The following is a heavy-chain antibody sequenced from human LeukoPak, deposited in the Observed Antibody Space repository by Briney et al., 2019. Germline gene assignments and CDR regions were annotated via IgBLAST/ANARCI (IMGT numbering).Heavy chain of an antibody. D-gene: IGHD3-9*01. Sequence: SETLSLTCTVSGGSISSGGYYWSWIRQPPGKGLEWIGYIYYSGSTNYNPSLKSRVTISVDTSKNQFSLKLSSVTAADTAVYYCARHAYYDILTGFGAFDIWGQGTMVTVSS. V-gene: IGHV4-61*08. CDR2: IYYSGST. J-gene: IGHJ3*02. CDR1: GGSISSGGYY. CDR3: ARHAYYDILTGFGAFDI.